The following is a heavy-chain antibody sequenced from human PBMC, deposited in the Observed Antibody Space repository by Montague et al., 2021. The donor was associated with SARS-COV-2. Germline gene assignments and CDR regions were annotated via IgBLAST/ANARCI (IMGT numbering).Heavy chain of an antibody. V-gene: IGHV3-30*04. D-gene: IGHD1-26*01. CDR1: GFTFSSYA. CDR2: ISYDGSNK. CDR3: ARAYSGSYLSAFDI. J-gene: IGHJ3*02. Sequence: SLRLSCAASGFTFSSYAMHWVRQAPDKGLEWVAVISYDGSNKYYADSVKGRFTISRDNSKNTLYLQMNSLRAEDTAVYYCARAYSGSYLSAFDIWGQGTMVTVSS.